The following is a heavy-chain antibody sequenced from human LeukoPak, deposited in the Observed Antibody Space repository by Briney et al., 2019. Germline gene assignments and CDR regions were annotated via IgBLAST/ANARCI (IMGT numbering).Heavy chain of an antibody. J-gene: IGHJ4*02. Sequence: GGSLRLSCAASGFTFNSFGMSWVRQAPGKGLEWLSYISSSSSTIYCADSVRGRFTISRDNAKNSLYLQINSLRADDTAVYYCARSHQRVGIEDYWGQGTLVTVSS. CDR2: ISSSSSTI. CDR3: ARSHQRVGIEDY. V-gene: IGHV3-48*04. CDR1: GFTFNSFG. D-gene: IGHD1-26*01.